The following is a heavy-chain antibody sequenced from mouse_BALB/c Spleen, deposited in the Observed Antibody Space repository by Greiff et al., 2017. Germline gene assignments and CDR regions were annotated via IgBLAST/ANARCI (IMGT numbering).Heavy chain of an antibody. J-gene: IGHJ4*01. D-gene: IGHD2-1*01. Sequence: EVQLQQSGAELVKPGASVKLSCTASGFNIKDTYMHWVKQRPEQGLEWIGRIDPANGNTKYDPKFQGKATITADTSSNTAYLQLSSLTSEDTAVYYCALLFGYYYAMDYWGQGTSVTVSS. V-gene: IGHV14-3*02. CDR2: IDPANGNT. CDR1: GFNIKDTY. CDR3: ALLFGYYYAMDY.